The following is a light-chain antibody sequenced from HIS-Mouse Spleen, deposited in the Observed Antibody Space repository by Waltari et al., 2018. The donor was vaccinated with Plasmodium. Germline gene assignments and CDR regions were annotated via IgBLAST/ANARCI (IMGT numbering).Light chain of an antibody. V-gene: IGKV1-33*01. CDR2: DAS. CDR1: QDISND. Sequence: DIQMTQSPSSLSASVGDRVTITCQASQDISNDLNWYQQKPGKAPKLLIYDASNLETVVPSRFSGSGSGTDFTFTISSLQPEDIATYYCQQYDNLPPYTFGQGTKLEIK. CDR3: QQYDNLPPYT. J-gene: IGKJ2*01.